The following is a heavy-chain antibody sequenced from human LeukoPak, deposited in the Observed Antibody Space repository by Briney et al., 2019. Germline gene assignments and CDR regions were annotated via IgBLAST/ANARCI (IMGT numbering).Heavy chain of an antibody. Sequence: SETLSLICAVSGGSISSGDYYWSWIRQPPGKGLEWIGYIYYSGSTYYNPSLKSRVTISVDTSKNQFSLKLSSVTAADTAVYYCARGLHAYQLLIPFDIWGQGTMVTVSS. CDR3: ARGLHAYQLLIPFDI. D-gene: IGHD2-2*01. CDR2: IYYSGST. CDR1: GGSISSGDYY. J-gene: IGHJ3*02. V-gene: IGHV4-30-4*01.